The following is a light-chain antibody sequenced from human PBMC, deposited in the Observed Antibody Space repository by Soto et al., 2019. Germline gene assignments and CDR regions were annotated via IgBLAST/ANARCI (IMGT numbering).Light chain of an antibody. CDR1: QSVSSY. Sequence: EIVLTQSPATLSLSPGERATLSCRASQSVSSYLAWYQQKPGQAPRLLIYGASNRAAGIPARFSGLGSGTDFTLTISSLEPEDFAVYYCQQRSNWPSITFGQGTKVEIK. V-gene: IGKV3-11*01. CDR2: GAS. CDR3: QQRSNWPSIT. J-gene: IGKJ1*01.